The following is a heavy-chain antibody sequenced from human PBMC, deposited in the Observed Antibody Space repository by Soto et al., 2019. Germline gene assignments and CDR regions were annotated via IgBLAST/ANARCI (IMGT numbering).Heavy chain of an antibody. D-gene: IGHD6-19*01. J-gene: IGHJ4*02. CDR2: INVYNGNT. CDR3: ARDAAVGLFDY. CDR1: GYTFTNYG. Sequence: QVQLVQSGAEVKKPGASMKVSCKASGYTFTNYGISWVRQAPGQGLEWMGWINVYNGNTKDAQKLQGRVTMTTDTVTSTAYMELRSLRSDDTAVHFGARDAAVGLFDYWGQGTLVTVSS. V-gene: IGHV1-18*01.